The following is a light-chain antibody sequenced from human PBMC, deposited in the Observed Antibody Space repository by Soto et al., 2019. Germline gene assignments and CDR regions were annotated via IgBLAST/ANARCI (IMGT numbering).Light chain of an antibody. CDR3: QQYGSSPPVT. CDR1: KSVSTSY. CDR2: GAS. Sequence: EMVLTQSPGTLSLSPGERATLSCRASKSVSTSYLAWYQQKPGQAPRLLIYGASSKATGIPDRFSGSGSGTDFTLTISRLEPEDFAVYYCQQYGSSPPVTFGGGTKVEIK. J-gene: IGKJ4*01. V-gene: IGKV3-20*01.